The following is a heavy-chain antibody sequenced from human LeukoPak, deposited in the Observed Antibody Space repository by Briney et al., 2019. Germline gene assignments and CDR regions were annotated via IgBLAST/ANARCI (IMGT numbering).Heavy chain of an antibody. CDR3: ARDLVLLWFGELSPLDY. CDR2: ISAYNGNT. J-gene: IGHJ4*02. V-gene: IGHV1-18*01. D-gene: IGHD3-10*01. CDR1: GCTFTSYG. Sequence: GASVKVSCKASGCTFTSYGISWVRQAPGQGLEWMGWISAYNGNTNYAQKLQGRVTMTTDTSTSTAYMELRSLRSDDTAVYYCARDLVLLWFGELSPLDYWGQGTLVTVSS.